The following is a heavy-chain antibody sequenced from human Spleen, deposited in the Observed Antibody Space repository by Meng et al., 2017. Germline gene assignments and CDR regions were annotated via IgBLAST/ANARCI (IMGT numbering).Heavy chain of an antibody. CDR2: IKQDASET. CDR1: GFTFSSYS. CDR3: TTNER. V-gene: IGHV3-7*01. Sequence: GESLKISCAASGFTFSSYSMNWVRQAPGKGLEWVANIKQDASETYYVDSVKGRFTISRDNAKNSLYLQMNSLTAEDTAVYYCTTNERWGQGTLVTVSS. J-gene: IGHJ4*02.